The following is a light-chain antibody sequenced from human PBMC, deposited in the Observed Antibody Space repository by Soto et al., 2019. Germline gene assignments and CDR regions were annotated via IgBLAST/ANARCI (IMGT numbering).Light chain of an antibody. V-gene: IGLV2-14*01. J-gene: IGLJ1*01. Sequence: QSVLTQPASVSGSPGQSITISCTGTSSDVGGYNYVSWYQQHPGKAPKLMIYDVSNRPSGVSNRFSGSKSGNTAYLTISGLQAEDEADYYCSSYTSSFSGFGTGTKVTVL. CDR3: SSYTSSFSG. CDR1: SSDVGGYNY. CDR2: DVS.